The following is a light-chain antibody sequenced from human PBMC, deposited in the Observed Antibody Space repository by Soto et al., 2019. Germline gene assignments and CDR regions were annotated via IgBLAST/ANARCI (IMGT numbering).Light chain of an antibody. CDR3: ASYTITNALV. J-gene: IGLJ3*02. V-gene: IGLV2-14*01. CDR1: SSGVGAYDY. CDR2: EVS. Sequence: QSALTQPASVSGSPGQSITISCTGTSSGVGAYDYVAWYQQHPGTAPKLIIYEVSNRPSGVSNRFSGSKSGNTASLTISGLQAEDESHYYCASYTITNALVFGGGTQLTVL.